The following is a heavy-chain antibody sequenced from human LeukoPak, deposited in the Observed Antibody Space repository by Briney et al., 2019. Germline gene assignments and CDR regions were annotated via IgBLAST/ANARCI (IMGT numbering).Heavy chain of an antibody. J-gene: IGHJ6*03. CDR2: ISGSGGST. CDR1: GFTFSSYA. V-gene: IGHV3-23*01. CDR3: ARTGGWPHYYYYMDV. D-gene: IGHD6-19*01. Sequence: GGSLRLSCAASGFTFSSYAMSWVRQAPGKGLEWVSAISGSGGSTYYAGSVKGRFTISRDNSKNTLYLQMNSLRAEDTAVYYCARTGGWPHYYYYMDVWGKGTTVTVSS.